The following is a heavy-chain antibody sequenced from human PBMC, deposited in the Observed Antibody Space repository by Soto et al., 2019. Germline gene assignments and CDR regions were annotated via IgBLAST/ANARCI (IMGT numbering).Heavy chain of an antibody. V-gene: IGHV3-23*01. CDR1: GFTFNSYA. J-gene: IGHJ4*02. Sequence: GGSLRLSCAASGFTFNSYAMSWVRQAPGKGLEWVSVISGSGGSRYYADSVKGRFTISRDNSKNTLYLQMNSLRAEDTAVYYCAKAGYCTNGVCYLYYFDYWGQGTLVTVSS. CDR3: AKAGYCTNGVCYLYYFDY. CDR2: ISGSGGSR. D-gene: IGHD2-8*01.